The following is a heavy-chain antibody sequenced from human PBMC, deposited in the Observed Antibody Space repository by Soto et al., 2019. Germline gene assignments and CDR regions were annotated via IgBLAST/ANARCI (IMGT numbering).Heavy chain of an antibody. CDR1: GFTFGNYY. J-gene: IGHJ4*02. D-gene: IGHD6-19*01. V-gene: IGHV3-11*01. CDR3: ARVTARGWFLNGRDYFDH. CDR2: ISSRGVTI. Sequence: VGSLRLSCNVSGFTFGNYYMSWIRHAPGKGLESISYISSRGVTIYYADSVKGRFTISRDNAKNSLFLQMDSLRAEDTAVYYCARVTARGWFLNGRDYFDHWCQGTLVTVSS.